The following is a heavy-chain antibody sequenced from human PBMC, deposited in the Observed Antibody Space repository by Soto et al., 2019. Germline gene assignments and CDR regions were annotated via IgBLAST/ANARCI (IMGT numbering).Heavy chain of an antibody. V-gene: IGHV1-18*01. Sequence: QVHLEQSGGEVKKPGASVKVSCKASGYTFTNYGISWVRQAPGQGLEWMGWISTYSGNTNSAEKFLGGVTRTTXXSXSXXYRELTSLRFGDTAVYYCARDNRGGGANWDWHFDLWGRGTLVSVSS. CDR1: GYTFTNYG. CDR3: ARDNRGGGANWDWHFDL. D-gene: IGHD3-16*01. J-gene: IGHJ2*01. CDR2: ISTYSGNT.